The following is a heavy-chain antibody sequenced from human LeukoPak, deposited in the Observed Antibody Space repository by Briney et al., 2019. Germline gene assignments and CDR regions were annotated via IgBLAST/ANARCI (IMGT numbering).Heavy chain of an antibody. CDR1: GFTFSSYS. D-gene: IGHD2-2*01. CDR2: ISSSSSYI. J-gene: IGHJ4*02. Sequence: GGSLRLSCAASGFTFSSYSMNWVRQAPGKGLEWVSSISSSSSYIYYADSVKGRFTISRDNAKNSLYLQMNSLRAEDTAVYYCARDSSDCSSTSCWNKVDCWGQGTLVTVSS. V-gene: IGHV3-21*01. CDR3: ARDSSDCSSTSCWNKVDC.